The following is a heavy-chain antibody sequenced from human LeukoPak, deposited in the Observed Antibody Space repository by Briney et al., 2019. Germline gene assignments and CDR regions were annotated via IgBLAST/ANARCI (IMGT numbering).Heavy chain of an antibody. CDR3: ARGWGPAYCGGDCHRHFDY. D-gene: IGHD2-21*02. CDR2: IYNSGST. Sequence: PSQTLSLTCAVSGGSISSGGYSSTWIRQPTGKGLEWIGYIYNSGSTSYNPSLKSRVTMSVDTSKNQFSLKLNSVTAADTAVYYCARGWGPAYCGGDCHRHFDYWGQGTLVTVSS. V-gene: IGHV4-30-4*07. J-gene: IGHJ4*02. CDR1: GGSISSGGYS.